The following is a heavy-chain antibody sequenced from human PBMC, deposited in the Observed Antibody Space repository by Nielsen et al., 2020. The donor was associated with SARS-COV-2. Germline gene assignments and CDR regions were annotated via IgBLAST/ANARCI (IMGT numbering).Heavy chain of an antibody. J-gene: IGHJ6*02. Sequence: WVRQAPGQGLEWTGWINPNSGGTNYAQKLQGRVTMTTDTSTSTAYMELRSLRSDDTAVYYCARGSSSHYYGSGRQNYYYYGMDVWGQGTTVTVSS. CDR2: INPNSGGT. V-gene: IGHV1-18*01. D-gene: IGHD3-10*01. CDR3: ARGSSSHYYGSGRQNYYYYGMDV.